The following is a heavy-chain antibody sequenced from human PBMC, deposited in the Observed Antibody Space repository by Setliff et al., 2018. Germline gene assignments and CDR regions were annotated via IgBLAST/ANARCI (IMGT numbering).Heavy chain of an antibody. CDR3: ARGPYNIYDRSGYGFTNWFDP. D-gene: IGHD3-22*01. CDR2: IYHSGST. V-gene: IGHV4-39*07. CDR1: GGSISSSSYY. J-gene: IGHJ5*02. Sequence: SETLSLTCTVSGGSISSSSYYWGWIRQPPGKGLEWIGSIYHSGSTNYNPSLKSRVTISVDTSKNQFSLKLSSVTAADTAVYYCARGPYNIYDRSGYGFTNWFDPWGQGILVTVSS.